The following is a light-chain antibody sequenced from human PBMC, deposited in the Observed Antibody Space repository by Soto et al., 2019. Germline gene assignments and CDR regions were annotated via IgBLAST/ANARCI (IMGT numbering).Light chain of an antibody. CDR2: DNN. J-gene: IGLJ1*01. CDR3: GSWDSSLTYV. V-gene: IGLV1-51*01. CDR1: SSNIGNNF. Sequence: QSVLTQPPSVSAAPGQKVTISCSGSSSNIGNNFVTWYQQLPGTAPKLLIYDNNKRPSGIPDRFSGSQSGTSATLGIIGLQTGDEAVYYCGSWDSSLTYVFGTGTKLTVL.